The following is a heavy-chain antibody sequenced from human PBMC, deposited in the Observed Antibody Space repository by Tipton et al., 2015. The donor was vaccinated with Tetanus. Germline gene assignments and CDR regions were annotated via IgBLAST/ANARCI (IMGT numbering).Heavy chain of an antibody. CDR3: ARVFIAVAGHNWLDP. CDR1: GYTFTSYY. Sequence: QLVQSGAEVKKPGASVKVSCKASGYTFTSYYMHWVRQAPGQGLEWMGIINPSGGSTSYAQKFQGRVSMTRDTSTSTVYMELSSLRSEDTAVYYCARVFIAVAGHNWLDPWGQGTLVTVSS. J-gene: IGHJ5*02. CDR2: INPSGGST. D-gene: IGHD6-19*01. V-gene: IGHV1-46*01.